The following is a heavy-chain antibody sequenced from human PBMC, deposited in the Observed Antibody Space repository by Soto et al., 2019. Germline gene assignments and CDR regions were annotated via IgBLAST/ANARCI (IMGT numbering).Heavy chain of an antibody. CDR1: GFIFSNYA. Sequence: EVQLLESRGDLVQPGGSLRLSCGASGFIFSNYAMTWVRQAPGKGPEWVSTFTSGGSTYYRDTVKGRFTISRDNSKNTLYLQMNSLRAEDTAVYYCARSDEYNSQSSGWANRFDYWGQGTLVTVSS. CDR2: FTSGGST. D-gene: IGHD6-19*01. J-gene: IGHJ4*02. CDR3: ARSDEYNSQSSGWANRFDY. V-gene: IGHV3-23*01.